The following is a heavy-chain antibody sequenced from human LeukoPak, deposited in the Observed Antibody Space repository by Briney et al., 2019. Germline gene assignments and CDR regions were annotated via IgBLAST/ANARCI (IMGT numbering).Heavy chain of an antibody. CDR3: AKGLKTGVGPYMGYHYYMDV. Sequence: GGSLRLSCAASGVPFSNYAMSWVRQAPGKGLKWVATVNDNGGATYYADSVKGRFTISRDNSYNTVSLQMNGLRDEDTGVYYCAKGLKTGVGPYMGYHYYMDVWGKGATVTVSS. J-gene: IGHJ6*03. D-gene: IGHD3-16*01. V-gene: IGHV3-23*01. CDR2: VNDNGGAT. CDR1: GVPFSNYA.